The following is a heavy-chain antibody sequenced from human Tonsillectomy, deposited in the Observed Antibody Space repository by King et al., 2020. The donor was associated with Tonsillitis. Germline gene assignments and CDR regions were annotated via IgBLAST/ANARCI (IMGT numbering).Heavy chain of an antibody. CDR2: ICKSGIYT. Sequence: VQLVESGGGLVKPGGSLRLSCAASGFTFSDYYMSWIPQAPGKGLEGVSHICKSGIYTNYADSVKGRFSISRDNAKNSVYLQMNSLRAEYTAVYYCARDISNYGFDYWGQGTLVTVSS. J-gene: IGHJ4*02. V-gene: IGHV3-11*05. CDR3: ARDISNYGFDY. D-gene: IGHD4-17*01. CDR1: GFTFSDYY.